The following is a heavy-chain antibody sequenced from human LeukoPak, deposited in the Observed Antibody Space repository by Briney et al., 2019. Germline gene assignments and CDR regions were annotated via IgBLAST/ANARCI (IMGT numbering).Heavy chain of an antibody. D-gene: IGHD1-26*01. V-gene: IGHV4-59*01. CDR2: IYYSGST. Sequence: PSETLSLTCTVSGGSISSYYWSWIRQPPGKGLDWIGYIYYSGSTNYNPSLKSRVTISVDTSKNQFSLKLSSVTAADTAVYYCAGGWELDAFDIWGQGTMVTVSS. CDR1: GGSISSYY. CDR3: AGGWELDAFDI. J-gene: IGHJ3*02.